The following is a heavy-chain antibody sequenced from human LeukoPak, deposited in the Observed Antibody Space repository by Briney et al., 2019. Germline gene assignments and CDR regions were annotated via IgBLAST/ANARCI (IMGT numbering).Heavy chain of an antibody. CDR1: GLSIHNYRYY. V-gene: IGHV4-31*01. D-gene: IGHD2-2*01. CDR3: ARDAYCSSASCYGDAFDI. J-gene: IGHJ3*02. Sequence: SETLSLTCTLSGLSIHNYRYYWSWIPHHQGNGLDWIKYFYYSGNTYYNPYLKSQVTISVDTSKNQFSLKLSSVTAADTAVYYGARDAYCSSASCYGDAFDIWGQGTMVTVSS. CDR2: FYYSGNT.